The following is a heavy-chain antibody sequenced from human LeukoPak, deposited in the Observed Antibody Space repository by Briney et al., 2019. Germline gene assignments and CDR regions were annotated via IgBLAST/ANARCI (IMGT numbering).Heavy chain of an antibody. D-gene: IGHD3-22*01. V-gene: IGHV3-23*01. Sequence: GGSLRLSCAASGLTFSSYAMSWVRQAPGKGLEWVSAISGSGGSTYYADSVKGRFTISRDNSKNTLYLQMNSLRAEDTAVYYCAREQLLYYYDSSGYNKDDAFDIWGQGTMVTVSS. CDR2: ISGSGGST. CDR3: AREQLLYYYDSSGYNKDDAFDI. CDR1: GLTFSSYA. J-gene: IGHJ3*02.